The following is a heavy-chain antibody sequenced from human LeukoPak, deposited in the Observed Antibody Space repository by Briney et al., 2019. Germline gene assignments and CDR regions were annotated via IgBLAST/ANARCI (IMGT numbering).Heavy chain of an antibody. CDR1: GASPY. Sequence: PSETLSLTCTVSGASPYWTWIRQPPGKGLEWIGYIYSTTGTTNSNPSLKSRVTMSLDTSKKHLSLKLSAVTAADTAVYYCTRGCGWFDPWGQGILVIVSS. D-gene: IGHD2-21*01. CDR2: IYSTTGTT. CDR3: TRGCGWFDP. J-gene: IGHJ5*02. V-gene: IGHV4-4*09.